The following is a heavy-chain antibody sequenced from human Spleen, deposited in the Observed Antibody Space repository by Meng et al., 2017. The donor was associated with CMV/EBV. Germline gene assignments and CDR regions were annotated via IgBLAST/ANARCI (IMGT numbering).Heavy chain of an antibody. CDR3: ARGGWGRTYGPVDS. D-gene: IGHD3-10*01. J-gene: IGHJ4*02. V-gene: IGHV1-2*02. CDR2: INPRNGDA. CDR1: GYTFTGYY. Sequence: SGYTFTGYYIHWMRQAPGQGLEWMGWINPRNGDAKYAQKFQGRVTMTRDTSISTASVDVSNLRSDDTAPYYCARGGWGRTYGPVDSWGQGTLVTVSS.